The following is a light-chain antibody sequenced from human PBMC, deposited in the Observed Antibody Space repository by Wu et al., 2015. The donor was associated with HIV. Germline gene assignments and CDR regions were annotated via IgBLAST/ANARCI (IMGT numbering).Light chain of an antibody. J-gene: IGKJ1*01. CDR1: QSIGSW. V-gene: IGKV1-5*03. Sequence: DIQMTQSPSTLSASVGDRVTITCRASQSIGSWLAWYQHKPGKAPKLLISKASNLETGVPSRFSGSGSGTQFTLTVNSLQPDDFAVYFCLQYNDWPVFGQGTKVEIK. CDR2: KAS. CDR3: LQYNDWPV.